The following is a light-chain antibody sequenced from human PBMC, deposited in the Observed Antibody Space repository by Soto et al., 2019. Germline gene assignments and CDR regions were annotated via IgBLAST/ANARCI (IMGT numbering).Light chain of an antibody. CDR3: SSFTSSMTNV. J-gene: IGLJ1*01. Sequence: QPVLTQPASVSGSPGQSITISCTGTSSDVGGYNSVSWYQQHPGKAPKLILYDVTDRPSGVSYRFSGSKSGNTASLTISGLQAADEADYFCSSFTSSMTNVFGSGTKVTVL. CDR2: DVT. CDR1: SSDVGGYNS. V-gene: IGLV2-14*01.